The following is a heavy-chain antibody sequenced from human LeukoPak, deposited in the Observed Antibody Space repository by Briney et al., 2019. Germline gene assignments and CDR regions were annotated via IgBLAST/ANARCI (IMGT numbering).Heavy chain of an antibody. CDR3: ARAPPGDRYYDNSDAFDI. V-gene: IGHV1-2*02. Sequence: ASVKVSCKASGYTFTGYYMHWVRQAPGQGLEWMGWINPNSGGTNYAQKFQGRVTMTRDTSISTAYMELSRLRSDDTAVYYCARAPPGDRYYDNSDAFDIWGQGTMVTVSS. CDR1: GYTFTGYY. CDR2: INPNSGGT. D-gene: IGHD3-22*01. J-gene: IGHJ3*02.